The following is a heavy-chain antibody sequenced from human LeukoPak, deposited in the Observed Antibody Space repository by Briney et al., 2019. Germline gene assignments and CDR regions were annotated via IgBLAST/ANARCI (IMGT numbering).Heavy chain of an antibody. Sequence: GGSLRLSCAASGFTVSSNYMSWVRQTPGKGLEWVSVIYSGGSAYYADSVKGRFTISRDNSKNTLYLQMNSLRAEDTAVYYCARAEGSWYFHYWGQGTLVTVSS. CDR3: ARAEGSWYFHY. CDR1: GFTVSSNY. CDR2: IYSGGSA. J-gene: IGHJ4*02. D-gene: IGHD6-13*01. V-gene: IGHV3-53*01.